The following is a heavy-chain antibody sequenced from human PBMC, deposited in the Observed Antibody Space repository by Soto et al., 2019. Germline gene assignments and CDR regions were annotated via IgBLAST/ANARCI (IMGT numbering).Heavy chain of an antibody. CDR2: ISRDGGTK. Sequence: ESGGGVVQPERSLRLSCAVSGFTVSTYGMHWVRQAPGKGLEWVAVISRDGGTKYYADSVKGRFTISRDNSRNTLFLEMNSLRSDDMAVYYCTGEVASGYWGQGTLVTVSS. D-gene: IGHD2-8*02. V-gene: IGHV3-30*03. CDR1: GFTVSTYG. J-gene: IGHJ4*02. CDR3: TGEVASGY.